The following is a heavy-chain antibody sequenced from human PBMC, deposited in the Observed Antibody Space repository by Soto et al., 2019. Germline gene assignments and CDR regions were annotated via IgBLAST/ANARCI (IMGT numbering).Heavy chain of an antibody. CDR2: IYWDDDK. J-gene: IGHJ4*02. CDR3: AHSTRIAVTGNSYFDY. V-gene: IGHV2-5*02. CDR1: GFSLSTSGVG. D-gene: IGHD6-19*01. Sequence: SGPTLVNPTQTLTLTCTLSGFSLSTSGVGVGWIRQPPGKALEWLALIYWDDDKRYSPSLKSRLTVTKDTSNNQVVFIMTNMDPVDTATYYWAHSTRIAVTGNSYFDYWGQGTLVTVSS.